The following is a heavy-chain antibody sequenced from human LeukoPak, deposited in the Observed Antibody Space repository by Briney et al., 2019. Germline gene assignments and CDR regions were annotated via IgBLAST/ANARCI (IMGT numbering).Heavy chain of an antibody. Sequence: SETLSLTCTVSGGSISSYYWSWIRQPAGKGLEWIGRIYTSGSTNYNPSLKSRVTMSVDTSKNQFSLKLSSVTAADTAVYYCARDRGDYDFWSGSPYYYYYMDVWGKGTTDTVSS. V-gene: IGHV4-4*07. CDR3: ARDRGDYDFWSGSPYYYYYMDV. J-gene: IGHJ6*03. CDR2: IYTSGST. CDR1: GGSISSYY. D-gene: IGHD3-3*01.